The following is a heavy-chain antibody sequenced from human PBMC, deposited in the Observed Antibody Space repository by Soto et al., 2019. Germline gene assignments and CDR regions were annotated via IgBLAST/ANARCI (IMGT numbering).Heavy chain of an antibody. Sequence: QVQLVQSGAEVKKPGSSVKVSCKASGGTFSSYAISWVRQAPGQGLEWMGGIIPIFSTANYAQKFQGRVTITADESTSTAYMELSSLRSEDTAVYYCARGTGSSGWYKRDWFDPWGQGTLVTVSS. CDR3: ARGTGSSGWYKRDWFDP. CDR2: IIPIFSTA. CDR1: GGTFSSYA. J-gene: IGHJ5*02. V-gene: IGHV1-69*01. D-gene: IGHD6-19*01.